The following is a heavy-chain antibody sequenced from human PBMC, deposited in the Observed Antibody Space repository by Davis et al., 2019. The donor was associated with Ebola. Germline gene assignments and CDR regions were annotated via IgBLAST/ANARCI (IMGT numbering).Heavy chain of an antibody. D-gene: IGHD2-15*01. CDR2: ISAYNGNT. V-gene: IGHV1-18*01. CDR1: GYTFTSYG. J-gene: IGHJ4*02. CDR3: ARGIGKGYCSGGSCYTEGDY. Sequence: ASVKVSCKASGYTFTSYGISWVRQAPGQGLEWMGWISAYNGNTNYAQKFQGRVTMTRNTSISTAYMELSSLRSEDTAVYYCARGIGKGYCSGGSCYTEGDYWGQGTLVTVSS.